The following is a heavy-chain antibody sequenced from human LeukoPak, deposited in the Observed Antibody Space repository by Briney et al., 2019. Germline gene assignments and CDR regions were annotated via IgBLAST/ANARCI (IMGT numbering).Heavy chain of an antibody. J-gene: IGHJ4*02. CDR2: ISGSGDST. CDR3: ARDRGRYYDSRGFYWGYYFDS. D-gene: IGHD3-22*01. V-gene: IGHV3-23*01. Sequence: GGSLRLSCAASGFTFSTYAVNWVRQAPGKGLEWVSTISGSGDSTYYTDSVKGRFTISRDNSKDTLYLQMSSVRVDGTAVYYCARDRGRYYDSRGFYWGYYFDSWGQGILVTVST. CDR1: GFTFSTYA.